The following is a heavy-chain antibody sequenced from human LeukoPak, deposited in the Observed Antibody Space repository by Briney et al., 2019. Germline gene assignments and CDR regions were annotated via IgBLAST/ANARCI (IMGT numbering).Heavy chain of an antibody. CDR3: ARDLYTLDAFDI. D-gene: IGHD3-16*01. J-gene: IGHJ3*02. V-gene: IGHV4-38-2*02. CDR1: GYSISSGYY. CDR2: IYHSGST. Sequence: SETLSLTCTVSGYSISSGYYWGWIRQPPGKGLEWIGSIYHSGSTYYNPSLKSRVTISVDTSKNQFSLKLSSVTAADTAVYYCARDLYTLDAFDIWGRGTMVTVSS.